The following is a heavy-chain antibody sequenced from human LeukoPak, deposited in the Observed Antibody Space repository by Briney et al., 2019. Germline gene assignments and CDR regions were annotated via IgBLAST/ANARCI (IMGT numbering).Heavy chain of an antibody. CDR2: IYTSGST. CDR3: ARDSGPYSSSWYSPVYYYYMDV. Sequence: SETLSLTCTVSNDSISSYYWSWIRQPAGKGLEWIGRIYTSGSTNYNPSLKSRVTISVDKSKNQFSLKLSSVTAADTAVYYCARDSGPYSSSWYSPVYYYYMDVWGKGTTVTVSS. CDR1: NDSISSYY. V-gene: IGHV4-4*07. D-gene: IGHD6-13*01. J-gene: IGHJ6*03.